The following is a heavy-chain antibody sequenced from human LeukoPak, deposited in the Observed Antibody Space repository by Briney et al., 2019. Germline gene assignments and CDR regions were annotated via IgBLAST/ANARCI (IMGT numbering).Heavy chain of an antibody. J-gene: IGHJ4*02. CDR3: AREGLDY. CDR1: GFTFGDYA. CDR2: ISSSSSTI. V-gene: IGHV3-48*01. Sequence: GGSLRLSCTASGFTFGDYAVSWVRQAPGKGLEWVSYISSSSSTIYYADSVKGRFTISRDNAKNSLYLQMNSLRAEDTAVYYCAREGLDYWGQGTLVTVSS.